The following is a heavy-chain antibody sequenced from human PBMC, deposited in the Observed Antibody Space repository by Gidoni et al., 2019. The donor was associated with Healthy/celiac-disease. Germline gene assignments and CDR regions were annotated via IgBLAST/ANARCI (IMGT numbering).Heavy chain of an antibody. J-gene: IGHJ4*02. CDR1: GFTFSFYA. CDR3: AKDRGRRTYYFDY. CDR2: ISDTGGNP. V-gene: IGHV3-23*01. Sequence: EVQLLESGGGLVQPGGSLRLSCAASGFTFSFYAVNWVRQAPGKGLEWVSTISDTGGNPYYADSVKGRFTISRDNSKNTLFLQMNSLRADDTAVYYCAKDRGRRTYYFDYWGQGVLVTVSS.